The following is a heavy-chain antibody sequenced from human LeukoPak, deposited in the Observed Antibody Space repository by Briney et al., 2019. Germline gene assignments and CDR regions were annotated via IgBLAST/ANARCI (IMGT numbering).Heavy chain of an antibody. J-gene: IGHJ4*02. Sequence: ASVKVSCRASGYTFTGYYMHWVRQAPGQGREWMGWINPNSGGTNYAQKFQGWVTMTRDTSISTAYMELSRLRSDDTAVYYCAREGRCSGGSDYRCRLFDDWGQGTLATVSS. CDR1: GYTFTGYY. V-gene: IGHV1-2*04. D-gene: IGHD2-15*01. CDR3: AREGRCSGGSDYRCRLFDD. CDR2: INPNSGGT.